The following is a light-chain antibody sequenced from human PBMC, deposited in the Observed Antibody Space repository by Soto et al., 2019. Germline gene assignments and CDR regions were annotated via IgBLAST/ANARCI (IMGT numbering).Light chain of an antibody. CDR3: LQYGSIPWT. V-gene: IGKV3-15*01. CDR2: RAS. CDR1: QNIYSN. J-gene: IGKJ1*01. Sequence: IVMTQSPATLSVSPGERATLSFRASQNIYSNIAWYQQRPGQAPRLLIYRASTRAPGVPARFSGSGSGTDFTLTISSLQSEDFAVYSCLQYGSIPWTFGQGSKVDIK.